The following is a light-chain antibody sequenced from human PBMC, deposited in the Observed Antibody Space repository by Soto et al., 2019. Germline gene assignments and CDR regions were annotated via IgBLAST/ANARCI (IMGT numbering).Light chain of an antibody. CDR2: GAS. V-gene: IGKV3-15*01. J-gene: IGKJ3*01. CDR1: QSVSSS. Sequence: EIVMTQSPATLSVSPGERVTLSCRASQSVSSSLAWYQQKPGQAPRLLISGASTRATGIPARFSGSGSGTEFTLTISSLQSEDFAVYSCQQYKDWPLTFGPGTKVDIK. CDR3: QQYKDWPLT.